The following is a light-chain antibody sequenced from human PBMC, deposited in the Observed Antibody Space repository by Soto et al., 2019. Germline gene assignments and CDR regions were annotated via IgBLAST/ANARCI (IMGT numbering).Light chain of an antibody. J-gene: IGKJ2*01. CDR2: GAS. Sequence: VVLTQSPATLSLSPGDRATLSCRASRHVYINALGWYQQKPGRTPTLLIYGASTRATDIPDRFSATGSGTDFSLTISGVEPEDSAVYYCQQYNTYSFGQGTKLEIK. CDR1: RHVYINA. CDR3: QQYNTYS. V-gene: IGKV3-20*01.